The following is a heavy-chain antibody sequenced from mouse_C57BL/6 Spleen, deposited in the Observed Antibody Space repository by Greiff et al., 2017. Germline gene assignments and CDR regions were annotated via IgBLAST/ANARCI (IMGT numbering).Heavy chain of an antibody. CDR3: ARASDYDHYAMDY. Sequence: DVKLQESGPGLVKPSPSLSLTCSVSGYSFTSGYYWNWIRQFPGNKLEWMGNISYDGSNNYKPALKNRITITRDTSKNQSFLKLNSVTTEDTATYYCARASDYDHYAMDYWGQGTSVTVSS. CDR2: ISYDGSN. V-gene: IGHV3-6*01. J-gene: IGHJ4*01. D-gene: IGHD2-4*01. CDR1: GYSFTSGYY.